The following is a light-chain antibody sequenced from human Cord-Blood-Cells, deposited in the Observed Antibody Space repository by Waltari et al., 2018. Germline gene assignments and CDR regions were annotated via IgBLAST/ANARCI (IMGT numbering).Light chain of an antibody. CDR3: MQALQTPRYT. CDR1: QSLLHSNGYNY. Sequence: DIVMTQSPLSLPVTPGEPASISCSSSQSLLHSNGYNYLDWYLQKPGQSPHLLIYMGSNRASGVPDRFSGSGSGTDFTLKISRVEAEDVGVYYCMQALQTPRYTFGQGTKLEIK. V-gene: IGKV2-28*01. J-gene: IGKJ2*01. CDR2: MGS.